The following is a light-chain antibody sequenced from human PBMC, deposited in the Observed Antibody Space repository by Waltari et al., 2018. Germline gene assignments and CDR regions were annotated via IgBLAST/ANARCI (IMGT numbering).Light chain of an antibody. CDR1: QSIATY. J-gene: IGKJ1*01. CDR2: AAS. CDR3: QQSFISPCT. V-gene: IGKV1-39*01. Sequence: DIQLTQSPSSLSASVGDRVTIPCRSSQSIATYLNWYQEKPGKAPKLRIFAASSLQSGVPSMFSGSGSGTGFTLSISSLQPEDFATYYGQQSFISPCTFGQGTKVEIK.